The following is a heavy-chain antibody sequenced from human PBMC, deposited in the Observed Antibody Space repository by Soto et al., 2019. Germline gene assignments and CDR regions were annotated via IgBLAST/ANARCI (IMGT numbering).Heavy chain of an antibody. CDR2: IYYSGST. Sequence: KPXETLSLSCTVFGGSVSSSHYYWSWIRQPPGKGLEWIGQIYYSGSTKYNPSLRSRLTISVDMSKNRFSLKLSSVTAADTAIYYCARVVVEGTKWFDSWGQGTLVTVSS. V-gene: IGHV4-61*01. D-gene: IGHD1-26*01. J-gene: IGHJ5*01. CDR3: ARVVVEGTKWFDS. CDR1: GGSVSSSHYY.